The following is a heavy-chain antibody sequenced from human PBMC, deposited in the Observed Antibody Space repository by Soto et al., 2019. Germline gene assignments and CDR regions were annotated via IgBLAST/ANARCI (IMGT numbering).Heavy chain of an antibody. V-gene: IGHV4-31*01. J-gene: IGHJ4*02. CDR3: GKGFYGSGVPEI. CDR1: GGSFSKPGSY. Sequence: PSETLSLTCSITGGSFSKPGSYWVRMRQIPGKGLEWIGRIFNIENTRYTVSLETLLAMSIVSSADLIYMILSAVTAANTAISDCGKGFYGSGVPEIWGPGTLVTVSS. CDR2: IFNIENT. D-gene: IGHD3-10*01.